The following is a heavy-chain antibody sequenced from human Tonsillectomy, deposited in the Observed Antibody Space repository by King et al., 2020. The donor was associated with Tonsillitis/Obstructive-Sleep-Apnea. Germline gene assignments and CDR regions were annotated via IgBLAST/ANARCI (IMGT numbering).Heavy chain of an antibody. CDR3: TTDLRGAYGDP. CDR1: GFTFSNVW. D-gene: IGHD4-17*01. V-gene: IGHV3-15*01. Sequence: VQLVESGGGLVKPGESLRLSCAASGFTFSNVWMTWVRQAPGKGLEWVGRIKGNTDGVTTECAAPVKGRFTISINDSKTTLYLQMNSLKTEDTALYYCTTDLRGAYGDPWGLGTMVTVSS. CDR2: IKGNTDGVTT. J-gene: IGHJ3*01.